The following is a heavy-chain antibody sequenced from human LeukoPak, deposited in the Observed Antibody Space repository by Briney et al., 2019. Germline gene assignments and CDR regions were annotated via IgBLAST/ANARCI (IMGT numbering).Heavy chain of an antibody. CDR3: ARDTPESAIFGLVTFDY. J-gene: IGHJ4*02. V-gene: IGHV4-59*01. CDR2: IYYSGSA. Sequence: PSETLSLTCTVSGGSISSYYWSWIRQPPGKGLEWIGYIYYSGSANYNPSPKSRVTISVDTSKNQFSLKLSSVTAADTAVYYCARDTPESAIFGLVTFDYWGQGTLVTVSS. CDR1: GGSISSYY. D-gene: IGHD3/OR15-3a*01.